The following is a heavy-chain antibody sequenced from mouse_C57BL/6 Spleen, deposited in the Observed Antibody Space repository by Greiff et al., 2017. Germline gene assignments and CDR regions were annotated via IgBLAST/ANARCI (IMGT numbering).Heavy chain of an antibody. V-gene: IGHV7-3*01. D-gene: IGHD2-1*01. Sequence: DVQLVESGGGLVQPGGSLSLSCAASGFTFTDYYMSWVRQPPGKALEWLGFIRNKANGYTTEYSASVKGRFTISRDNSQSILYLQMNALRAEDSATYYCARSEGNYDYYAMDYWGQGTSVTVSS. CDR1: GFTFTDYY. CDR2: IRNKANGYTT. CDR3: ARSEGNYDYYAMDY. J-gene: IGHJ4*01.